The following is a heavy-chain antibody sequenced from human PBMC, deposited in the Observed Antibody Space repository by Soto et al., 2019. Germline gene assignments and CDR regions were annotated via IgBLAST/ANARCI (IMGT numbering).Heavy chain of an antibody. D-gene: IGHD1-26*01. CDR1: GDSVNSENSY. V-gene: IGHV4-61*01. CDR3: AKDLHQWELRSDYFDY. CDR2: IYYNGGT. Sequence: PSETLSLTCTVSGDSVNSENSYWNWIRQAPGKGPEWIGYIYYNGGTNYNPSLKSRATILLDTSTNQFSLTLTSVTAADTAVYYCAKDLHQWELRSDYFDYWGQGTLVTVSS. J-gene: IGHJ4*02.